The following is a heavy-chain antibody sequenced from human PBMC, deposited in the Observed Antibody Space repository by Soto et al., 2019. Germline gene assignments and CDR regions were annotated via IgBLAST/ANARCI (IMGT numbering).Heavy chain of an antibody. V-gene: IGHV1-2*04. CDR2: INPNSGGT. CDR3: ARDRPGTVYGMDV. D-gene: IGHD1-1*01. J-gene: IGHJ6*02. CDR1: GYTFTGYY. Sequence: QVQLVQSGAEVKKPGASVKVSCKASGYTFTGYYMHWVRQAPGQGLEWMGWINPNSGGTNYAQKCQGWVTMTRDTSISTAYMELSRLRSDDTAVYYCARDRPGTVYGMDVWGQGTTVTVSS.